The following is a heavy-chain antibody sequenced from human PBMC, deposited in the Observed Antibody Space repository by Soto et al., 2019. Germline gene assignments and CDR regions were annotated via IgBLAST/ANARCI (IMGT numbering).Heavy chain of an antibody. CDR3: ARGLLWCGELFRYAFDI. V-gene: IGHV4-4*02. J-gene: IGHJ3*02. Sequence: SETLSLTCAVSGGSISSSNWWSWVRQPPGKGLGWIGEIYHSGSTNYNPSLKSRVTISVDKSNNQFSLKLSSVTAADTAVYYCARGLLWCGELFRYAFDIWGQGTMVTVSS. CDR1: GGSISSSNW. CDR2: IYHSGST. D-gene: IGHD3-10*01.